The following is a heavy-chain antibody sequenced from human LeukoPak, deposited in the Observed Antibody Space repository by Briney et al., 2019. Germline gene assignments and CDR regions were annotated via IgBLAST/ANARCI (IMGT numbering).Heavy chain of an antibody. Sequence: PGGSLRFSCAASGFTFSSYGMHWVRQAPGKGLEWVAVISYDGSNKYYADSVKGRFTISRDNSKNTLYLQMNSLRAEDTAVYYCARGEGSGSYLEYYFDYWGQGTLVTVSS. V-gene: IGHV3-30*03. J-gene: IGHJ4*02. D-gene: IGHD3-10*01. CDR1: GFTFSSYG. CDR3: ARGEGSGSYLEYYFDY. CDR2: ISYDGSNK.